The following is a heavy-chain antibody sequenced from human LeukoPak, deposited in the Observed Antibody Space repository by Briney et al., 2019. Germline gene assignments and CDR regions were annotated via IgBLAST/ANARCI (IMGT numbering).Heavy chain of an antibody. CDR1: GYTFTSYG. CDR2: ISAYNGNT. V-gene: IGHV1-18*01. Sequence: ASVKVSCKASGYTFTSYGISWVRQAPGQGLEWMGWISAYNGNTNYAQKLQGRVTMTTDTSTSTAYMELRSLRSDDTAVYYCATNDPRAAAAPETNYYYYGMDVWGQGTTVTVSS. J-gene: IGHJ6*02. CDR3: ATNDPRAAAAPETNYYYYGMDV. D-gene: IGHD6-13*01.